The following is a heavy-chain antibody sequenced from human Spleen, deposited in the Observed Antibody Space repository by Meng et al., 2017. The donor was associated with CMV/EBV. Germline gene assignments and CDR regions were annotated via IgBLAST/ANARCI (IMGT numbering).Heavy chain of an antibody. J-gene: IGHJ5*02. CDR1: GFTFSTYG. Sequence: GGSLRLSCVASGFTFSTYGMHWVRQAPGKGLEWVANIKQDGSEKYYVDSVKGRFTISRDNAKNSLYLQMKSLKVDDTAVYYCARARIPWGQGTLVTVSS. CDR3: ARARIP. CDR2: IKQDGSEK. V-gene: IGHV3-7*01. D-gene: IGHD2/OR15-2a*01.